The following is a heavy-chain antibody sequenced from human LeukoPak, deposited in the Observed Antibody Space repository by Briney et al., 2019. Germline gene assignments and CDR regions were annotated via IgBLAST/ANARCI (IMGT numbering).Heavy chain of an antibody. D-gene: IGHD6-19*01. CDR1: GFTFSSYS. V-gene: IGHV3-21*01. CDR3: ARASGRSYYYYYYMDV. J-gene: IGHJ6*03. Sequence: GGSLRLSCAASGFTFSSYSMDWVRQAPGKGLEWVSSISSSSSYIYYADSVKGRFTISRDNAKNSLYLQMNSLRAEDTAVYYCARASGRSYYYYYYMDVWGKGTTVTVSS. CDR2: ISSSSSYI.